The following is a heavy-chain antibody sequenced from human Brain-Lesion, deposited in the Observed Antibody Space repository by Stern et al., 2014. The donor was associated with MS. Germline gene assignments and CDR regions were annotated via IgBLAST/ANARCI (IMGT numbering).Heavy chain of an antibody. V-gene: IGHV4-59*01. CDR2: INYRRNP. CDR1: YDSISSYY. Sequence: QLVQSGPGLVKPSETLSLTCTVSYDSISSYYWTWLRQPPGKGLEWIGYINYRRNPNYNPALKSRVTISVDTSKNQFSLKLTSVTAADTAVYYCARAFSDYHDSTPGYWGQGTLVTVSS. D-gene: IGHD3-22*01. J-gene: IGHJ4*02. CDR3: ARAFSDYHDSTPGY.